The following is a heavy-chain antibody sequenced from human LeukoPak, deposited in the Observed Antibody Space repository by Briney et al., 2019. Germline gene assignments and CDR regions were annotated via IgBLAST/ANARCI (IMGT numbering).Heavy chain of an antibody. CDR2: IYYSGRT. Sequence: PSQTLSLTCTVSGGSISSGDYYWSWIRQPPGKGLEWIGYIYYSGRTYYNPSLKSRVTISVDTSKNQFSLKLSSVTAADTAVYYCARECLSQESFDYWGQGTLVTVPS. D-gene: IGHD3-16*01. V-gene: IGHV4-30-4*01. CDR3: ARECLSQESFDY. J-gene: IGHJ4*02. CDR1: GGSISSGDYY.